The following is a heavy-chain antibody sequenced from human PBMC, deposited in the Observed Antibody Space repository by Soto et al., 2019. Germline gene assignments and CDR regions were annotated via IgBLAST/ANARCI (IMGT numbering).Heavy chain of an antibody. CDR3: AKLVGDRMATIFDH. CDR1: GFTVGSYA. D-gene: IGHD1-26*01. Sequence: QLLESEGGLAQPGGSLRLSCATSGFTVGSYAMSWVRQAPGKGLEWVSAISASGSNTYYTDSVKGRFIISRDNSRNTLYLQMNSLRVEDTARYYCAKLVGDRMATIFDHWGQGALVTVSS. J-gene: IGHJ4*02. CDR2: ISASGSNT. V-gene: IGHV3-23*01.